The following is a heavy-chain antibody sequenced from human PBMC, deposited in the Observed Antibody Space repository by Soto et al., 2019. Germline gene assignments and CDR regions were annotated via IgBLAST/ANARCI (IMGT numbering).Heavy chain of an antibody. V-gene: IGHV1-18*01. CDR1: GYTFTTYG. J-gene: IGHJ4*02. D-gene: IGHD1-1*01. CDR3: ARGRYGDY. Sequence: QVHLVQSGAEVRKPGASVKVSCKGSGYTFTTYGIAWVRQAPGQGLEWMGWISAHNDNTNYAQKVQGRVTRTRDTTTSTAYMEPRNLRSDDTAVYYCARGRYGDYWGQGALVTVSS. CDR2: ISAHNDNT.